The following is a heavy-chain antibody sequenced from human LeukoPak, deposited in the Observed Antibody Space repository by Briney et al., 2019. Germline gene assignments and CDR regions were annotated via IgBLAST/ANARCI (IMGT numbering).Heavy chain of an antibody. V-gene: IGHV3-21*01. CDR1: GFTFSSYS. D-gene: IGHD6-13*01. CDR3: ARDGLVIAAAGTASY. CDR2: ISSSSSYI. Sequence: PGGSLRLSCAAPGFTFSSYSMNWVRQAPGKGLEWVSSISSSSSYIYYADSVKGRFTISRDNAKNSLYLQMNSLRAEDTAVYYCARDGLVIAAAGTASYWGQGTLVTVSS. J-gene: IGHJ4*02.